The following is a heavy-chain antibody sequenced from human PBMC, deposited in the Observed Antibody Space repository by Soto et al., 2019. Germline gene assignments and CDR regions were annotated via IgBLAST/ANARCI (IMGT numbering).Heavy chain of an antibody. CDR2: ISASGGST. Sequence: GGSLRLSCAASGFTSSSYAMNWVRQAPGKGLEWVSTISASGGSTNYADSVQGGLTISRDNSKNTLYLQTNSLRAEDPAVYYCAKAPSTLGTYFDDWGQGTLVTVSS. J-gene: IGHJ4*02. CDR3: AKAPSTLGTYFDD. CDR1: GFTSSSYA. D-gene: IGHD3-16*01. V-gene: IGHV3-23*01.